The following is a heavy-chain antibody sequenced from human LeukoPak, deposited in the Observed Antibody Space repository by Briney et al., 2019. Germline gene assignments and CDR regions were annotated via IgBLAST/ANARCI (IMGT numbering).Heavy chain of an antibody. CDR2: ISEDGTEK. CDR3: ARGGGSGMGGGYYFDY. V-gene: IGHV3-30-3*01. CDR1: GFTFSTSS. J-gene: IGHJ4*02. D-gene: IGHD3-10*01. Sequence: TGGSLRLSCVASGFTFSTSSIHWVRQAPGKGLDWVAVISEDGTEKYYADSVKGRFTISRDNSKNTLYLQMNSLRAEDTAVYYCARGGGSGMGGGYYFDYWGQGTLVTVSS.